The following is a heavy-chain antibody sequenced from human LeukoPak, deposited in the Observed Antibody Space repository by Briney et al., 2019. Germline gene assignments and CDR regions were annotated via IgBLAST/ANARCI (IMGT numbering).Heavy chain of an antibody. CDR3: ARSLDTAMVTSYMDV. CDR2: IIPIFGTA. CDR1: GGTFSTFG. Sequence: SVKVSCKASGGTFSTFGISWVRQAPGQGLEWMGGIIPIFGTANYAQKFQGRVTITADKSTSTAYMELSSLRSEDTAVYYCARSLDTAMVTSYMDVWGKGTTVTVSS. V-gene: IGHV1-69*06. D-gene: IGHD5-18*01. J-gene: IGHJ6*03.